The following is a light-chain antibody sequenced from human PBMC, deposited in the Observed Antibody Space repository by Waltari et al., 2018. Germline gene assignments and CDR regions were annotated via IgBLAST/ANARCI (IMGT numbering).Light chain of an antibody. V-gene: IGLV2-14*01. Sequence: QSALTQPASVSGSPGQSITISCPGTRSDVGGYNFVPWYQQHPGKAPKLMIYEVTNRPSGVSNRFSGSKSGNTASLTISGLQAEDEGDYYCSSYTSSSTWVFGGGTKLTVL. CDR1: RSDVGGYNF. CDR3: SSYTSSSTWV. CDR2: EVT. J-gene: IGLJ3*02.